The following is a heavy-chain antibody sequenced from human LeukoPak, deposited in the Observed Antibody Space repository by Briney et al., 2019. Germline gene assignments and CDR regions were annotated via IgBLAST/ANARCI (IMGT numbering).Heavy chain of an antibody. CDR1: GFTFSSYS. J-gene: IGHJ4*02. Sequence: PGGSLRLSCAASGFTFSSYSMTWVRQAPGKGLEWVSAISGSGGSTYYADSVKGRFTISRDNSKNTVFLHMNSLRAEDTAVYYCADYVDAATENTIDYWGQGTLVTVSS. D-gene: IGHD6-13*01. CDR3: ADYVDAATENTIDY. V-gene: IGHV3-23*01. CDR2: ISGSGGST.